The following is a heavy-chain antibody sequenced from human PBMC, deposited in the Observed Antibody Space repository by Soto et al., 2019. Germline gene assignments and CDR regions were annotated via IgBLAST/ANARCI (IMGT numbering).Heavy chain of an antibody. J-gene: IGHJ4*02. CDR1: GFTFSSYG. CDR2: ISYDGSNK. V-gene: IGHV3-33*01. D-gene: IGHD5-18*01. CDR3: ARESRGYSYGSVYFDY. Sequence: GGSLRLSCAASGFTFSSYGMQWLRQAPGKGLEWVPVISYDGSNKYYADSVKGRFTISRDNSKNTLYLQMNSLRAEDTAVYYCARESRGYSYGSVYFDYWGQGTMVTVSS.